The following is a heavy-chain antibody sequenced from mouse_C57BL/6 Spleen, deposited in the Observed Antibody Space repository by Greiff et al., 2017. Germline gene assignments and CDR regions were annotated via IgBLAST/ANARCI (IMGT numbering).Heavy chain of an antibody. J-gene: IGHJ4*01. V-gene: IGHV1-54*01. D-gene: IGHD2-12*01. Sequence: QVQLQQSGAELVRPGTSVKVSCKASGYAFTNYLIEWVKQRPGQGLEWIGVINPGSGGTNYNEKFKGKATLTADKSSSTAYMQLSSLTSEDSAVYFCARNYKRDAMDYGGQGTSVTVSS. CDR2: INPGSGGT. CDR1: GYAFTNYL. CDR3: ARNYKRDAMDY.